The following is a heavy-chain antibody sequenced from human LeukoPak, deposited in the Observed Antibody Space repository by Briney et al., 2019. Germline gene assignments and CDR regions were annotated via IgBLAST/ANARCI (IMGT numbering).Heavy chain of an antibody. V-gene: IGHV3-7*01. CDR3: ARGGFGYVYFDY. CDR1: GFTFGAYW. Sequence: GGSLRLSCAASGFTFGAYWMSWVRQAPGKGLEWVAHIKGDGSEKYSVDSVKGRFTISRDNAKSSLYLQMNSLRAEDTALYYCARGGFGYVYFDYWGQGSLVTVSS. D-gene: IGHD2-8*01. J-gene: IGHJ4*02. CDR2: IKGDGSEK.